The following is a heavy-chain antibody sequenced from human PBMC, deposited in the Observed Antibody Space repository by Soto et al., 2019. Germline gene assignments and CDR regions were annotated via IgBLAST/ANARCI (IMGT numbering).Heavy chain of an antibody. J-gene: IGHJ3*02. V-gene: IGHV3-23*02. D-gene: IGHD3-3*01. CDR1: GFTFSNNA. CDR2: ISGTGVTT. Sequence: EMQLLESGGDLVQPGGSLRLSCAASGFTFSNNAMTWVRQAPGKGLEYVSAISGTGVTTYQGDSMKGRFTISRDNSKNTLYLQMDSLRAEDTAIYYCTKDRDDIGMVDAFEIWGQGTMVTVSS. CDR3: TKDRDDIGMVDAFEI.